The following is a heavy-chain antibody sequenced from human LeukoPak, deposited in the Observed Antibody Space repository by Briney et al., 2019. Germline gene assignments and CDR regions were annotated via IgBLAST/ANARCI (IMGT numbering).Heavy chain of an antibody. CDR2: INAGNGNT. CDR3: ARVAVYGIVYFDY. Sequence: GASVKVSCQASGYTFTSYAMHWVRQAPGQRLEWMGWINAGNGNTKYSQKFQGRVTITRDTSASTAYMELSSLRSEDTAVYYCARVAVYGIVYFDYWGQGTLVTVSS. J-gene: IGHJ4*02. CDR1: GYTFTSYA. D-gene: IGHD1-26*01. V-gene: IGHV1-3*01.